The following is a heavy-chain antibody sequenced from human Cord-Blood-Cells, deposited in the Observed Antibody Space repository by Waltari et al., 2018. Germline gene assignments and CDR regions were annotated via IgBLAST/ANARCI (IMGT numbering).Heavy chain of an antibody. V-gene: IGHV1-2*04. CDR1: GYTFTGYY. J-gene: IGHJ3*02. CDR3: ARVSYSGSYLMDGAFDI. CDR2: INPNSGGT. D-gene: IGHD1-26*01. Sequence: QVQLVQSGAEVKKPGASVKVSCKASGYTFTGYYMHWVRQAPGQGLEWMGWINPNSGGTNYAQKLQGWVTMTRDTSISTAYMELSRLRSDDTAVYYCARVSYSGSYLMDGAFDIWGQGTMVTVSS.